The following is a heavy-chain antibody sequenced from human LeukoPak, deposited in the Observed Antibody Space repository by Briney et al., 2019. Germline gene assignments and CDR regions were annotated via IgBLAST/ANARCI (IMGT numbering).Heavy chain of an antibody. V-gene: IGHV4-34*01. CDR3: ASYRKNYYGSGSYHDY. J-gene: IGHJ4*02. CDR2: INHSGST. D-gene: IGHD3-10*01. Sequence: SHTLSLTCAVYGGSFSGYYWRWISRPPGKGLEWNGEINHSGSTNYNPSLKSRVTITVDTSKNQFSLKLSSVTAADTAVYYCASYRKNYYGSGSYHDYWGQGTLVTVSS. CDR1: GGSFSGYY.